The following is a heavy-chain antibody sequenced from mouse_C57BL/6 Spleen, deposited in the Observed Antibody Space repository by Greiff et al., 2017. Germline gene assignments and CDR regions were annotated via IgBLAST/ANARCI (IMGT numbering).Heavy chain of an antibody. CDR1: GYTFTSYW. D-gene: IGHD2-2*01. J-gene: IGHJ2*01. Sequence: QVQLQQPGAELVRPGSSVKLSCKASGYTFTSYWMHWVKQRPIQGLEWIGNIDPSDSETHYNQKFKDKATLTVDKSSSTAYMQLSSLTSEDSAVYDCAREGDGYDPYYFDYWGQGTTLTVSA. CDR3: AREGDGYDPYYFDY. CDR2: IDPSDSET. V-gene: IGHV1-52*01.